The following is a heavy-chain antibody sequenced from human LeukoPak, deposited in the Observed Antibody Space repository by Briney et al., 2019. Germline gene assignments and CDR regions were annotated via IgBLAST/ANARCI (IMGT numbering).Heavy chain of an antibody. V-gene: IGHV1-69*13. J-gene: IGHJ4*02. CDR1: GGTFKNYA. CDR3: ARMSTYGSGSSSY. D-gene: IGHD3-10*01. Sequence: ASVKVSCKASGGTFKNYAISWVRQAPGQGLEWMGGILPIFGTTNYAQKFQARVTITADESTSTAYMEMSSLRSEDTAVYYCARMSTYGSGSSSYWGQGTLVTVSS. CDR2: ILPIFGTT.